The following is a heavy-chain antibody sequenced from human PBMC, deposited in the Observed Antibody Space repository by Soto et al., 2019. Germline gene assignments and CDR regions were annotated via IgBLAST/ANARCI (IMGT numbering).Heavy chain of an antibody. J-gene: IGHJ6*02. V-gene: IGHV4-31*03. Sequence: SETLSLTCTVSGASVSSGGYYWSWIRQHPGKGLEWIGYMYSSGTTYYNPSLKSRVTISVDTSKSQLSLKLSSVTAADTAVYYCARDLWLEEISAGYYYYAMDVWGQGTTVTVSS. CDR1: GASVSSGGYY. CDR2: MYSSGTT. CDR3: ARDLWLEEISAGYYYYAMDV. D-gene: IGHD3-10*01.